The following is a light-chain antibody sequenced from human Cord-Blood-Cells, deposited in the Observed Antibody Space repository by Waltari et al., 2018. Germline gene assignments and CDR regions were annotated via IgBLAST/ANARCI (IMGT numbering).Light chain of an antibody. Sequence: EIVMTQSPATLSVSPGERATLPCRASTSVSRNLAWYQQKPGQAPRLLIYGASTRATGIPARFSGSGSGTDFTLTISSLQSEDFAVYYCQQYNNWPPWTFGQGTKVEIK. CDR1: TSVSRN. J-gene: IGKJ1*01. CDR3: QQYNNWPPWT. CDR2: GAS. V-gene: IGKV3-15*01.